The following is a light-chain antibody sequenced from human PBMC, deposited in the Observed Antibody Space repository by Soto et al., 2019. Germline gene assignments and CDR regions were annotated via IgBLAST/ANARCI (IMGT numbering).Light chain of an antibody. CDR3: QQYGNSPRT. CDR1: QTVGSNY. Sequence: ETVLTQSPVTLSLSPGERATLSCRASQTVGSNYLAWYQQKLGQPPSLLIYGASSRATGVPDRFSDSGSETDFTLTISRLEPEDSAVYFCQQYGNSPRTFGQGTKVEIK. J-gene: IGKJ1*01. CDR2: GAS. V-gene: IGKV3-20*01.